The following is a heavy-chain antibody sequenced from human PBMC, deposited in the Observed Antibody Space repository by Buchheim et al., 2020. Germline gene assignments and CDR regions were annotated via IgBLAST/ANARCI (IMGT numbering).Heavy chain of an antibody. CDR1: GGSITTYY. V-gene: IGHV4-59*08. D-gene: IGHD6-19*01. CDR3: ARGGSTGWATDF. Sequence: VQLLESGPGLVKPSETLSLTCTVSGGSITTYYWSWFRQPPGKGLEWIGHIYFTGSTNYNPSLKSRVTISVDTSQNQFSLNLSSVTAADTAVYYCARGGSTGWATDFWGQGTL. J-gene: IGHJ4*02. CDR2: IYFTGST.